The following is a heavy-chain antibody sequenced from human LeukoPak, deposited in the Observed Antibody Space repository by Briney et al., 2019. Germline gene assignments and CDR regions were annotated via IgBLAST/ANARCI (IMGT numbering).Heavy chain of an antibody. V-gene: IGHV3-9*01. CDR2: ISWNSGSI. Sequence: GGSLRLSCAASGFTVSSNYMSWVRQAPGKGLEWVSGISWNSGSIGYADSVKGRFTISRDNAKNSLYLQMNSLRAEDTALYYCARTPGYSSSRVDYWGQGTLVTVSS. D-gene: IGHD6-13*01. CDR3: ARTPGYSSSRVDY. J-gene: IGHJ4*02. CDR1: GFTVSSNY.